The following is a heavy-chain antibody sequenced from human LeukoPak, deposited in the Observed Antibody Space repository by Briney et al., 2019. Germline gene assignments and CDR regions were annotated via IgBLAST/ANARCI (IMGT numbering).Heavy chain of an antibody. V-gene: IGHV3-21*01. J-gene: IGHJ4*02. CDR3: ARGEGAFDY. Sequence: GGSLRLSCAASGFTFSSYSMNWVRLAPGKGLEWVSSISSSSSHIYYADSVKGRFTISRDNAKNSLYLQMNSLRAEDTAVYYCARGEGAFDYWGQGTLVTVSS. CDR1: GFTFSSYS. D-gene: IGHD4/OR15-4a*01. CDR2: ISSSSSHI.